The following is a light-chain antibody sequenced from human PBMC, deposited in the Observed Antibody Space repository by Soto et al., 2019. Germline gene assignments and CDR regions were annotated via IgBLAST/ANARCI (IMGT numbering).Light chain of an antibody. CDR3: QQRSNWPRT. J-gene: IGKJ1*01. CDR2: DAS. Sequence: EIVLTQSPSTLSLSRGERATHSCRASQSVSSYLAWYQQKPGQAPRLLIYDASNRATGIPDRFSGSGSGTDFILTISSLEPEDFAAYYCQQRSNWPRTFGQGTKVDIK. CDR1: QSVSSY. V-gene: IGKV3-11*01.